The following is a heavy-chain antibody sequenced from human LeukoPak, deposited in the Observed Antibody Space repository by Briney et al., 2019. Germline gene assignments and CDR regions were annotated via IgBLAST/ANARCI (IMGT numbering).Heavy chain of an antibody. J-gene: IGHJ4*02. D-gene: IGHD5-18*01. CDR3: ARALRYSYGLPRDY. CDR1: GYAFTSYG. V-gene: IGHV1-18*01. Sequence: ASVKVSCKASGYAFTSYGISWVRQAPGQGLEWMGWISAYNGNTNYAQKLQGRVTMTTDTSTSTAYMELRSLRSDDTAVYYCARALRYSYGLPRDYWGQGTLVTVSS. CDR2: ISAYNGNT.